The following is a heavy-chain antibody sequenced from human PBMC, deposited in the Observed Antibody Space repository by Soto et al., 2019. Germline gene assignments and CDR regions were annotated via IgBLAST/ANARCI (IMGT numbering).Heavy chain of an antibody. CDR3: AQDFGGRRPFHY. Sequence: EVQLLESGGGLVQPGGSLRISCAASGFTFGTYAMTWVRQAPGKGLEWVAALTGSGASTYYADSVRARFIISRDNSKNPLYLKMSSMSAEDTAVYYCAQDFGGRRPFHYWGQGTLVTVSS. D-gene: IGHD1-26*01. CDR1: GFTFGTYA. V-gene: IGHV3-23*01. CDR2: LTGSGAST. J-gene: IGHJ4*02.